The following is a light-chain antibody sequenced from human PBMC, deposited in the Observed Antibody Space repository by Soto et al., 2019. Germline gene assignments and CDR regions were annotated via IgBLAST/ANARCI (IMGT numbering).Light chain of an antibody. CDR1: QSISYY. J-gene: IGKJ1*01. CDR3: QEYNRFSSWT. Sequence: DIQMTQSTSTLSASVGDRVTITCRAIQSISYYLAWYQKKPGKAPKVLIWNASTLQRGVPSRFSGSGSGTEFTLTISSLLPDDFATYYCQEYNRFSSWTFGQGTKVDIK. V-gene: IGKV1-5*01. CDR2: NAS.